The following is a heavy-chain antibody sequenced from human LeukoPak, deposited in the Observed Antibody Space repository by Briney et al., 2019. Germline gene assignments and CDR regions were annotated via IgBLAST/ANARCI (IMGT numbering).Heavy chain of an antibody. Sequence: GASVKVSCKASGYTFVSYYLHWVRQAPGQGLEWMGIINPSGGSTSYAQKFQGRVTMTRDMSTSTVYMELSSLRSEDTAVYYCARERIPGNDLYDAFDIWGQGTMVTVSS. J-gene: IGHJ3*02. CDR3: ARERIPGNDLYDAFDI. CDR2: INPSGGST. V-gene: IGHV1-46*01. D-gene: IGHD1-1*01. CDR1: GYTFVSYY.